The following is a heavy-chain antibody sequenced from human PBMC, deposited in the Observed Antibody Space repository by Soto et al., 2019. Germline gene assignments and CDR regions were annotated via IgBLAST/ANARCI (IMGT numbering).Heavy chain of an antibody. J-gene: IGHJ4*02. CDR1: GFTFSTYT. CDR3: AKGGYAGGYCGVGHFDY. V-gene: IGHV3-30*18. CDR2: ISYDGSNQ. D-gene: IGHD1-26*01. Sequence: QVQLVESGGGVVQPGRSLRLSCAASGFTFSTYTMHWVRQAPGKGLEWVALISYDGSNQYYADSVRGRFTISRDNSKNTVFLLRSSRRSEDTATYYCAKGGYAGGYCGVGHFDYWGQGTLVTVAS.